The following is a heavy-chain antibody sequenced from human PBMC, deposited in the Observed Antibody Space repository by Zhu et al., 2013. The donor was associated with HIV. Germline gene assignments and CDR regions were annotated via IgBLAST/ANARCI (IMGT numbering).Heavy chain of an antibody. V-gene: IGHV1-2*02. Sequence: QVQLVQSGAEVKKPGAPVKVSCKASGYSFTDYYMHWVRQAPGQGLEWMGWINPNGGGTNFAQKFQGRVTMTRDTSISTAYMELSRLKSDDTAVYYCAIRVARRFDYWGQGTLVTVSS. CDR2: INPNGGGT. CDR1: GYSFTDYY. D-gene: IGHD3-3*01. J-gene: IGHJ4*02. CDR3: AIRVARRFDY.